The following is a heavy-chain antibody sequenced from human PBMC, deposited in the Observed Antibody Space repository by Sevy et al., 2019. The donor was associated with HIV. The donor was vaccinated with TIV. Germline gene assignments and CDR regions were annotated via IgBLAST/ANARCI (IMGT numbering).Heavy chain of an antibody. Sequence: SETLSLTCTVSGGSITSLYWNWIRQPPGKGLGWIANIYYNGHINYNPSLKSRVTLSLETSRNQFSLRLSSVTAADTAMYCCAGGNAWGRGYSWGQGTLVTVSS. CDR3: AGGNAWGRGYS. V-gene: IGHV4-59*08. J-gene: IGHJ4*02. CDR2: IYYNGHI. D-gene: IGHD1-26*01. CDR1: GGSITSLY.